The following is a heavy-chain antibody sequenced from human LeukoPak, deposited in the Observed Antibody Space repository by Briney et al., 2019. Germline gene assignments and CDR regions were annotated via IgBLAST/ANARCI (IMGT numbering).Heavy chain of an antibody. V-gene: IGHV3-11*04. CDR2: ISSSGSTI. CDR3: ARDGDYYGSGSYYNEVYYFDC. CDR1: GFTFSDYY. J-gene: IGHJ4*02. Sequence: PGGSLRLSCAASGFTFSDYYMSWIRQAPGKGLEWVSCISSSGSTIYYADSVKGRFTISRDNAKNSLYLQMNSLRAEDTAVYYCARDGDYYGSGSYYNEVYYFDCWGQGTLVTVSS. D-gene: IGHD3-10*01.